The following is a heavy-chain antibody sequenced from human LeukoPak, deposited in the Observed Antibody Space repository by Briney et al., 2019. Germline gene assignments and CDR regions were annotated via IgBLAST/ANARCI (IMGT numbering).Heavy chain of an antibody. Sequence: SETPSLTCTVSGGSISSSSYYWGWIRQPPGKGLEWIGSLYYSGSTYYNPSLKSRVTISVDTSKNQFSLKLSSVTAADTALYYCARHSRVVAFDTFDIWGQGTMVTVSS. D-gene: IGHD3-22*01. V-gene: IGHV4-39*01. CDR3: ARHSRVVAFDTFDI. J-gene: IGHJ3*02. CDR2: LYYSGST. CDR1: GGSISSSSYY.